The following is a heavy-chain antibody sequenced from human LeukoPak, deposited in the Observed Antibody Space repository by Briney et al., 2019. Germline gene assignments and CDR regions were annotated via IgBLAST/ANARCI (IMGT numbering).Heavy chain of an antibody. V-gene: IGHV3-21*01. Sequence: GGSLRLSCAASGFTFSSYSMNWVRQAPGKGLEWVSSISSSSSYIYYADSVKGRFTISGDNAKNSLYLQMNSLRAEDTAVYYCAREDIMGYSRSPTLVDYWGQGTLVTVSS. D-gene: IGHD6-6*01. CDR3: AREDIMGYSRSPTLVDY. J-gene: IGHJ4*02. CDR1: GFTFSSYS. CDR2: ISSSSSYI.